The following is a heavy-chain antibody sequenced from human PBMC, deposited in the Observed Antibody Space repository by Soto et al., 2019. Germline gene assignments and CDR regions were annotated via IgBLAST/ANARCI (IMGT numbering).Heavy chain of an antibody. D-gene: IGHD3-22*01. J-gene: IGHJ4*02. CDR2: ISSDGSNM. CDR3: AKVSSGYSFDY. Sequence: PGGSLRLSCAASGFTFSSYGMHWVRQAPGKGLEWVAVISSDGSNMYYADSVKGRFTISRDNSKNTLYLQVNSLRAEDTAVYYCAKVSSGYSFDYWGQGTLVTVSS. CDR1: GFTFSSYG. V-gene: IGHV3-30*18.